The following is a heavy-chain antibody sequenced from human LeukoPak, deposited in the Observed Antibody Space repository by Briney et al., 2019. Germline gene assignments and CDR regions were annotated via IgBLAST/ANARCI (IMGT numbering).Heavy chain of an antibody. CDR2: IRYDGSNK. Sequence: GGSLRLSCAASGFTFSSYGMRWVRQAPGKGLEWVAFIRYDGSNKYYADSVKGRFTISRDNSKNTLYLQMNSLRAEDTAVYYCAKDAGDYYDSSGYDYWGQGTLVTVSS. CDR3: AKDAGDYYDSSGYDY. J-gene: IGHJ4*02. V-gene: IGHV3-30*02. D-gene: IGHD3-22*01. CDR1: GFTFSSYG.